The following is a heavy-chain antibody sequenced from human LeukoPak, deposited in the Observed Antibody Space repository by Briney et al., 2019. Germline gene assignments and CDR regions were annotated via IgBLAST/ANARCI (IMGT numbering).Heavy chain of an antibody. Sequence: SETLSLTCTVSGGSVSSGSYYWSWIRQPPGKGLEWIGYIYYSGSTNYNPSLKSRVTISVDTSKNQFFLKLSSVTAADTAVYYCASEGITMVRGVTVNWFDPWGQGTLVTVSS. CDR1: GGSVSSGSYY. CDR2: IYYSGST. J-gene: IGHJ5*02. CDR3: ASEGITMVRGVTVNWFDP. V-gene: IGHV4-61*01. D-gene: IGHD3-10*01.